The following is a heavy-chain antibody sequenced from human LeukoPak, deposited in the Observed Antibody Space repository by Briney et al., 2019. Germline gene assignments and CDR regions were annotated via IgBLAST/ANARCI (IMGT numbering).Heavy chain of an antibody. D-gene: IGHD7-27*01. CDR2: INHSGST. J-gene: IGHJ5*02. V-gene: IGHV4-34*01. CDR1: GGSFSGYY. Sequence: PSETLSLTCAVYGGSFSGYYWSWIRQPPGKGLEWIGEINHSGSTNYNPSLKSRVTISVDTSKNQFSLKLSSVTAADTAVYYCARQPGDWGPNWFDPWGQGTLVTVSS. CDR3: ARQPGDWGPNWFDP.